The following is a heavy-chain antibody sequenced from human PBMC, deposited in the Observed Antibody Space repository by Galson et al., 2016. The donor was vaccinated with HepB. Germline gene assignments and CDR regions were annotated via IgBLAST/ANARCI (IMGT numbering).Heavy chain of an antibody. J-gene: IGHJ4*02. Sequence: SLRLSCAGSGFIFSNYSMNWVRQAPGKGLEWASYISGSSALIYYADSVKGRFTISRDNAKNSLFLQMNNLRDEDTAFYYCTRERRASGDYWGQGALVTVSS. V-gene: IGHV3-48*02. CDR1: GFIFSNYS. CDR2: ISGSSALI. CDR3: TRERRASGDY. D-gene: IGHD5-12*01.